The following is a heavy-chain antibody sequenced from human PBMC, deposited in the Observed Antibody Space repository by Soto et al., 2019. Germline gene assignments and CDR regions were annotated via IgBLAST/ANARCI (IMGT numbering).Heavy chain of an antibody. J-gene: IGHJ5*02. Sequence: SEPLSLTCAVSGGYISGGGDSWSWIRQPPGKGLEWIGYIYHSGSTYYNPSLKSRVTISVDRSKNQFSLKLSSVTAADTAVYYCARVPDRWGQGTLVTVSS. CDR2: IYHSGST. CDR3: ARVPDR. D-gene: IGHD2-2*01. CDR1: GGYISGGGDS. V-gene: IGHV4-30-2*01.